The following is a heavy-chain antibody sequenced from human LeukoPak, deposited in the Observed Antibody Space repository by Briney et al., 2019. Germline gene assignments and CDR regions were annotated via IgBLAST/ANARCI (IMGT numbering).Heavy chain of an antibody. V-gene: IGHV3-23*01. Sequence: GGSLRLSCGASGFTFSSYAMSWIRQAPGKGLEWVSAISGNSGSTYYADSVKGRFTISRDNSKNTLHLQMNSLRAEDTAVYYCAKAVTPGGGPRDYWGQGTLVTVSS. J-gene: IGHJ4*02. CDR3: AKAVTPGGGPRDY. D-gene: IGHD2-15*01. CDR1: GFTFSSYA. CDR2: ISGNSGST.